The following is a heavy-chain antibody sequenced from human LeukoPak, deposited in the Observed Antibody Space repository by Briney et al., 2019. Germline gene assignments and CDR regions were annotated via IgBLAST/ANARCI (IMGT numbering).Heavy chain of an antibody. CDR2: IRSKAYGGTT. CDR3: TIIAARPSTVDY. CDR1: GFTFGDYA. Sequence: PGGSLRLSYTASGFTFGDYAMSWVRQAPGKGLEWVGFIRSKAYGGTTEYAASVKGRFTISRDDSKSIAYLQMNSLKTEDTAVYYCTIIAARPSTVDYWGQGTLVTVSS. D-gene: IGHD6-6*01. J-gene: IGHJ4*02. V-gene: IGHV3-49*04.